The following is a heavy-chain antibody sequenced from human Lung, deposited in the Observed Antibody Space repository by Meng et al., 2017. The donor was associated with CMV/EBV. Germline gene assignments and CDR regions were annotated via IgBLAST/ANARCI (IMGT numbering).Heavy chain of an antibody. V-gene: IGHV3-13*01. CDR1: GFTFSTYD. Sequence: GGSLRLSCTASGFTFSTYDFHWVRQPTGKGLEWVSSIGTVGDTYSIGSVKGRFIISREDAKNSVYLQMNGLRDGDTGLYYCARARSPTHFDYLGQGALFTVSS. CDR2: IGTVGDT. CDR3: ARARSPTHFDY. J-gene: IGHJ4*02.